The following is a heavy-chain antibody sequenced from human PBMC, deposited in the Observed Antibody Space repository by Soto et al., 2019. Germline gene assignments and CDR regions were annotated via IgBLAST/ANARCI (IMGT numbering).Heavy chain of an antibody. J-gene: IGHJ6*02. CDR1: GGTFSSYA. D-gene: IGHD2-2*01. V-gene: IGHV1-69*13. CDR2: IIPIFGTA. Sequence: SVKVSCKASGGTFSSYAISWVRQAPGQGLEWMGGIIPIFGTANYAQKFQGRVTITADESTSTAYMELSSLRSEDTAVYYCAREVYHGDYYYYGMDVWGQGTTVTVSS. CDR3: AREVYHGDYYYYGMDV.